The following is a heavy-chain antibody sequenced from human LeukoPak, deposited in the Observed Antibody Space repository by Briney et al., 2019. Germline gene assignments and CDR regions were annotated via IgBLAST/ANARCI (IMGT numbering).Heavy chain of an antibody. D-gene: IGHD2-2*01. CDR1: GGSFRGYY. Sequence: SETRSLTCAVKGGSFRGYYWSWIRQPPGKGREGMGEINHSGSTNYNPSLKSRVTISVDTSKNQFSLKLSSVTAADTAVYYCARHARYCSSTSCLRGLRAFDIWGQGTMVTVSS. CDR2: INHSGST. CDR3: ARHARYCSSTSCLRGLRAFDI. J-gene: IGHJ3*02. V-gene: IGHV4-34*01.